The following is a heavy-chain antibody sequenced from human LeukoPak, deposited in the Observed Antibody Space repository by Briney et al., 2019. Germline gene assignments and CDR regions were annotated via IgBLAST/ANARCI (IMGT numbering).Heavy chain of an antibody. CDR2: ITGSGGST. V-gene: IGHV3-23*01. CDR1: GFTFSSYA. Sequence: GGSLRLSCAASGFTFSSYAMSCVRQVPGKGLEWVSEITGSGGSTYYADSVKGRFTISRDNSKNTLYLQMNSLRAEDTAIYYCARELFDFDYWGQGTLVTVSS. CDR3: ARELFDFDY. J-gene: IGHJ4*02. D-gene: IGHD3-10*01.